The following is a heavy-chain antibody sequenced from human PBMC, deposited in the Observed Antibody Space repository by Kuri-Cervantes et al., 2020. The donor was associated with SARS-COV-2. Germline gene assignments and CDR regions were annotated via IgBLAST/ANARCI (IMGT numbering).Heavy chain of an antibody. D-gene: IGHD3-16*01. CDR2: IYYSGST. Sequence: SETLSLTCTVSGGSIRSSSYYWGWIRQPPGKGLEWIGSIYYSGSTYYNPSLKSRVTISVDTSKNQFSLKLSSATAADTAVYYCARGVGGGETFDFWGQGTLVTVSS. V-gene: IGHV4-39*01. CDR3: ARGVGGGETFDF. J-gene: IGHJ4*02. CDR1: GGSIRSSSYY.